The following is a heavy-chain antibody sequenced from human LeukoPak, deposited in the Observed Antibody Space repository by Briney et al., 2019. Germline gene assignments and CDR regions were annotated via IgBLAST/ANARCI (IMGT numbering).Heavy chain of an antibody. CDR2: INHSGST. J-gene: IGHJ3*02. Sequence: SETLSLTCAVYGGSFSGYYWSWIRQPPGKGLEWIGEINHSGSTNYNPSLKSRVTISVDTSKNQFSLKLSSVTAADTAVDYCARHVRITMIVVPNRGAFDIWGQGAMVTVSS. V-gene: IGHV4-34*01. CDR3: ARHVRITMIVVPNRGAFDI. CDR1: GGSFSGYY. D-gene: IGHD3-22*01.